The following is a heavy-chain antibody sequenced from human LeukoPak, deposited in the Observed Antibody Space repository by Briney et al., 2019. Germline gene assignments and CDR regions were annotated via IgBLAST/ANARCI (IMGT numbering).Heavy chain of an antibody. CDR3: ARDLSLGNPGGFDY. CDR1: EFTFGRYS. V-gene: IGHV3-21*01. Sequence: GGSLRLSCAAFEFTFGRYSMNWVRQAPGKGLEWVSTISSISHYIYYAESVKGRFTISRDNAKNSMYLQMDSLRAEDTGVYYCARDLSLGNPGGFDYWGQGALVTVSS. J-gene: IGHJ4*02. D-gene: IGHD3-16*01. CDR2: ISSISHYI.